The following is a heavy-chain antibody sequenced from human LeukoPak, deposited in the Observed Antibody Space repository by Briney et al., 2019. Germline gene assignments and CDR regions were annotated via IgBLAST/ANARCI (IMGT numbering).Heavy chain of an antibody. V-gene: IGHV3-23*01. CDR3: AKDRVWYYYDSSGYYLDY. D-gene: IGHD3-22*01. CDR1: GFTFSSYA. CDR2: ISGSGGST. J-gene: IGHJ4*02. Sequence: GGSLRPSCAASGFTFSSYAMSWVRQAPGKGLEWVSAISGSGGSTYYADSVKGRFTISRDNSKNTLYLQMNSLRAEDTAVYYCAKDRVWYYYDSSGYYLDYWGQGTLVTVSS.